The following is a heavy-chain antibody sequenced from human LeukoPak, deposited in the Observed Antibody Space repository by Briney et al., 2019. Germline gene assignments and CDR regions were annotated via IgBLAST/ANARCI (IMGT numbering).Heavy chain of an antibody. Sequence: SETLSLTCTVSGGPISTYYWSWIRQPPGKGLEWIGYVYYSGSTNYNPSLKSRVTISVDTSKNQFSLRLSSVTAADTAVYYCAREGIGGYFEYWGQGTLVTVSS. CDR2: VYYSGST. J-gene: IGHJ4*02. D-gene: IGHD3-10*01. V-gene: IGHV4-59*01. CDR1: GGPISTYY. CDR3: AREGIGGYFEY.